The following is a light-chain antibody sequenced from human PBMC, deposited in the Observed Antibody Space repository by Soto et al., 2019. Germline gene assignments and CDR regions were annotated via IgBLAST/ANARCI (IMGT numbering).Light chain of an antibody. J-gene: IGKJ4*01. CDR1: QNVSSY. CDR3: HQRSNWPPFT. Sequence: EIVLTQSPATLSLFPGERATLSCRASQNVSSYLAWYQQKPGQAPRLLIYDASNRATGIPARFSGSGSGTDFTLTISSLEPEDFAVYYCHQRSNWPPFTFGGGTKVEIK. V-gene: IGKV3-11*01. CDR2: DAS.